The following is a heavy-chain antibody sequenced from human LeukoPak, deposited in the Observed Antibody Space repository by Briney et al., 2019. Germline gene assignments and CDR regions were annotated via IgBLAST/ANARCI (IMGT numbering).Heavy chain of an antibody. J-gene: IGHJ4*02. D-gene: IGHD3-22*01. V-gene: IGHV1-69*13. Sequence: SVKVSCKASGGTFSSYAISWVRQAPGQGLEWMGGIIPIFGTANYAQKFQGRVTITADESTSTAYMELSSLRSEDTAVYYRARGNVHYYDSSGYYYDPYYFDYWGQGTLVTVSS. CDR2: IIPIFGTA. CDR1: GGTFSSYA. CDR3: ARGNVHYYDSSGYYYDPYYFDY.